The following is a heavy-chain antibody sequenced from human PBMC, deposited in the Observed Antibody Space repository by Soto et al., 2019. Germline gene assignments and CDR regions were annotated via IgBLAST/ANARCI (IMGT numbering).Heavy chain of an antibody. J-gene: IGHJ4*02. CDR2: ISGSGGST. Sequence: EVQLLESGGGLVQPGGSLRLSCEDSGCTFSSYAMSWVRQATGKGLEWVSAISGSGGSTYYADSVKGRFTISRDNSKNTLSLQMNSLRAEDTAVYDCAKDQVHRYFDSWGQGTMVTVSS. CDR1: GCTFSSYA. V-gene: IGHV3-23*01. CDR3: AKDQVHRYFDS.